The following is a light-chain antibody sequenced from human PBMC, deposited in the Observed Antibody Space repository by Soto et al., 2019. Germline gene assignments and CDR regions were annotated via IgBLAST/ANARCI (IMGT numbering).Light chain of an antibody. V-gene: IGKV3-11*01. CDR3: QQRSNWLFT. J-gene: IGKJ3*01. Sequence: EIVLTQSPATLSLSPGERATLSCRASQSVSSYLAWYQQKPGQAPRLLIYDASNRATGIPARFSGSGSGTDFPLTISRLEPEDFAVYYCQQRSNWLFTFGPGTKVDIK. CDR2: DAS. CDR1: QSVSSY.